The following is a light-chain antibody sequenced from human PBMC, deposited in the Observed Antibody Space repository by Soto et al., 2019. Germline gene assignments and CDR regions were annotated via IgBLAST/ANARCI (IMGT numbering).Light chain of an antibody. V-gene: IGKV3-11*01. CDR1: QSVSSY. CDR2: DAS. Sequence: EIVLTQSPATLSLSPGERATLSCRASQSVSSYLAWYQQKPGQAPRLLIYDASNRATGSPARFSGSGSGTDFTLTISSLEPEDFAVYYCQQRSNWRLTFGQGTKVEIK. CDR3: QQRSNWRLT. J-gene: IGKJ1*01.